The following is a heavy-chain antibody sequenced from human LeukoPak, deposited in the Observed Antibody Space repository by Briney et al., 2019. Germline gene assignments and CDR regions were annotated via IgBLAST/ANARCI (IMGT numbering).Heavy chain of an antibody. D-gene: IGHD3-3*01. CDR1: GGSFSGYY. CDR3: ARGPGEIITIFGVVIRGYYFDY. Sequence: SETLSLTCAVYGGSFSGYYWSWVRQPPGKGREWIGEINHSGSTNYNPSLKSRVTISVETSKNQFSLKLSSVTAADTAVYYCARGPGEIITIFGVVIRGYYFDYWGQGTLVTVSS. J-gene: IGHJ4*02. CDR2: INHSGST. V-gene: IGHV4-34*01.